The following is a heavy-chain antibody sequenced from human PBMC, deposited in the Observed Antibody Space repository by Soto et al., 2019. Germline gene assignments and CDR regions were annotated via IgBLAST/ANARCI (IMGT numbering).Heavy chain of an antibody. V-gene: IGHV3-33*01. CDR3: ARDGNSGFYYYYGMDV. CDR1: GFTFSSYG. J-gene: IGHJ6*02. CDR2: IWYDGSNK. Sequence: PGGSLRLSCAASGFTFSSYGMHWVRQAPGKGLEWVAVIWYDGSNKYYADSVKGRFTISRDNSKNTLYLQMNSLRAEDTAVYYCARDGNSGFYYYYGMDVWGQGTTVTVSS. D-gene: IGHD6-19*01.